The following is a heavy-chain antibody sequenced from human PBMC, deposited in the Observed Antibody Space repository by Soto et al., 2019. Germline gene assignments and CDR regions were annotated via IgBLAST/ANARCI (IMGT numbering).Heavy chain of an antibody. CDR2: INPNGGST. CDR3: ARSNDNDGILPDY. CDR1: GYTFTSDY. Sequence: ASVKVSCKASGYTFTSDYMHWVRQAPRQGIEWMGIINPNGGSTTYARKFQGRLTMTTDTATSTLYMELSSLRSEDKAVYSCARSNDNDGILPDYWGHATLVTVSS. J-gene: IGHJ4*01. V-gene: IGHV1-46*01. D-gene: IGHD1-1*01.